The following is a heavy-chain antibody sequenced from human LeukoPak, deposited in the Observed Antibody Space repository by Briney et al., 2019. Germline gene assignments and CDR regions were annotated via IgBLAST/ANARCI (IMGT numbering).Heavy chain of an antibody. D-gene: IGHD3-3*01. J-gene: IGHJ6*03. Sequence: GGSLRLSCAASGFTFSSYGMHWVRQAPGKGLEWVAVIWYDGSNKYYADSVKGRFTISRDNSKDTLYLQMNSLRAEDTAVYYCAKGDGVDGYGYYYYYMDVWGKGTTVTVSS. V-gene: IGHV3-33*06. CDR1: GFTFSSYG. CDR3: AKGDGVDGYGYYYYYMDV. CDR2: IWYDGSNK.